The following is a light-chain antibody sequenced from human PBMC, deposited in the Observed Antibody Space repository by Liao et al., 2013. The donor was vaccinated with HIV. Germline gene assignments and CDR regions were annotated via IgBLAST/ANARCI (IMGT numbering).Light chain of an antibody. CDR1: ALPKQY. J-gene: IGLJ2*01. V-gene: IGLV3-25*03. CDR3: LSADSSGTYVV. Sequence: SYELTQPPSLSLSPGQTARITCSGDALPKQYAYWYQQKPGRAPVLLIYKDNERPSGIAERVSGSSSGTTATLTIGGVQAEDEADYYCLSADSSGTYVVFGGGTKLAV. CDR2: KDN.